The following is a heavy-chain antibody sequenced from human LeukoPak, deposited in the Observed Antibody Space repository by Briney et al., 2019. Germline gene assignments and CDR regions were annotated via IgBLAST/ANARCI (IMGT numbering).Heavy chain of an antibody. V-gene: IGHV3-48*04. CDR2: ISSSSSTI. CDR3: ARVDSGLIPKGGAFDI. J-gene: IGHJ3*02. D-gene: IGHD5-12*01. CDR1: GFTFSSYS. Sequence: GGSLRLSCAASGFTFSSYSMNWVRQAPGKGLEWVSYISSSSSTIYYADSVKGRFTISRDNAKNSLYLQMNSLRAEDTAVYYCARVDSGLIPKGGAFDIWGQGTMVTVSS.